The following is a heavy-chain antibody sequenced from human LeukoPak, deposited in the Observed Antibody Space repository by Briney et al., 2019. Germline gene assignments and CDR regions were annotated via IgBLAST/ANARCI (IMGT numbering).Heavy chain of an antibody. CDR1: GGSISSGSYY. V-gene: IGHV4-61*02. Sequence: TSQTLSLTCTVSGGSISSGSYYWSWIRQPAGKGLEWIERIYTSGSTNYNPSLKSRVTISVDTSKNQFSLKLSSVTAADTAVYYCAKDASGYSYDATIDYWGQGTLVTVSS. CDR2: IYTSGST. D-gene: IGHD5-18*01. J-gene: IGHJ4*02. CDR3: AKDASGYSYDATIDY.